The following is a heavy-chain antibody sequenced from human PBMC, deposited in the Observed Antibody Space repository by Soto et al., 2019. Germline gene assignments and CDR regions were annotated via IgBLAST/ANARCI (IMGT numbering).Heavy chain of an antibody. D-gene: IGHD7-27*01. CDR1: GFTFSSYG. J-gene: IGHJ5*02. CDR3: ARELTGGNWFDP. CDR2: TWYDGSNK. Sequence: GGSLRLSCAASGFTFSSYGMHWVRQAPGKGLEWVAVTWYDGSNKYYADSVKGRFTISRDNSKNTLYLQMNSLRAEDTAVYYCARELTGGNWFDPWGQGTLVTVS. V-gene: IGHV3-33*01.